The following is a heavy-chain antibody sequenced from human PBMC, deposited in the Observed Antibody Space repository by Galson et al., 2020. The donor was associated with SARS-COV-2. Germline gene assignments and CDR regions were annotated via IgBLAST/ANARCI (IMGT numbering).Heavy chain of an antibody. J-gene: IGHJ3*02. V-gene: IGHV3-30*04. CDR1: GFTFSSYA. Sequence: GESLKISCAASGFTFSSYAMHWVRQAPGKGLEWVAVILYDGSNKYYADSVKGRFTISRDNSKNTLYLQMNSLRAEDTAVYYCAREGDIVVVSDAFDIWSQGTMVTVSS. CDR2: ILYDGSNK. CDR3: AREGDIVVVSDAFDI. D-gene: IGHD2-21*01.